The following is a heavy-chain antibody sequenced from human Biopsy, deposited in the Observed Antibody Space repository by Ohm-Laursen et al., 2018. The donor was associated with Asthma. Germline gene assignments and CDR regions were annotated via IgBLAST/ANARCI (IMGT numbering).Heavy chain of an antibody. D-gene: IGHD2-15*01. CDR1: GFTFSNAW. J-gene: IGHJ5*02. V-gene: IGHV3-15*01. CDR3: TARPRAANQLDP. CDR2: IKSKTDGGTT. Sequence: SLRLSCAASGFTFSNAWMSWVRQAPGKGLEWVGRIKSKTDGGTTDYAAPVKGRFTISRDDSKNTLYLQMNSLKTEDTAVYYCTARPRAANQLDPWGQGTLVTVSS.